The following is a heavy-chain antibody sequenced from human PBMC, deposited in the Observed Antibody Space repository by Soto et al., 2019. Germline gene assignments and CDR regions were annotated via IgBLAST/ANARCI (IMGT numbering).Heavy chain of an antibody. CDR1: GFTFSSYW. CDR3: ARVVPGIAAAGEMDV. V-gene: IGHV3-7*05. J-gene: IGHJ6*02. D-gene: IGHD6-13*01. Sequence: GSLRLSCAASGFTFSSYWMSWVRQAPGKGLEWVANIKQDGSEKYYVDSVKGRFTISRDNAKNSLYLQMNSLRAEDTAVYYCARVVPGIAAAGEMDVWGQGTTVTVSS. CDR2: IKQDGSEK.